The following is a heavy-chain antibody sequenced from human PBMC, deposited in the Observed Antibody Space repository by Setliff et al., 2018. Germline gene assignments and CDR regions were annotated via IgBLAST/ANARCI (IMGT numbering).Heavy chain of an antibody. CDR1: GGSISSGGSY. CDR3: ARYYCSSTSCSPWYYYYYMDV. D-gene: IGHD2-2*01. V-gene: IGHV4-61*08. CDR2: IYYSGST. J-gene: IGHJ6*03. Sequence: PSETLSLTCTVSGGSISSGGSYWSWIRQHPGKGLEWIGYIYYSGSTYYNPSLKSRVTISVDTSKNQFSLKLSSVTAADTAVYYCARYYCSSTSCSPWYYYYYMDVWGKGTTVTVSS.